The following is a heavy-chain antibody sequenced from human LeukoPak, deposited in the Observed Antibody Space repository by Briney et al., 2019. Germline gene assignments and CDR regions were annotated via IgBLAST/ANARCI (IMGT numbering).Heavy chain of an antibody. Sequence: SETLSLTCAVYNGSFNEYYWSWIRQPPGKGLEWIGEINHSGSTNYNPSLKSRVTISVDTSKNQSSPKLSSVTAADTAVYYCARAVLGRWFDPWGQGTLVTVSS. CDR3: ARAVLGRWFDP. D-gene: IGHD3-10*01. V-gene: IGHV4-34*01. CDR2: INHSGST. J-gene: IGHJ5*02. CDR1: NGSFNEYY.